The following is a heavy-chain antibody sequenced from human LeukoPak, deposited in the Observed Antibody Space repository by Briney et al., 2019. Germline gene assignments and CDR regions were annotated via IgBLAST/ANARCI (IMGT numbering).Heavy chain of an antibody. CDR3: ARGADTAMDDY. V-gene: IGHV3-48*04. D-gene: IGHD5-18*01. CDR1: GFTFSSYS. J-gene: IGHJ4*02. CDR2: ISSSSSTI. Sequence: GGSLRLSCAASGFTFSSYSMNWVRQAPGKGLEWVSYISSSSSTIYYADSVKGRFTISRDNAKNSLYLQMNSLRAEDTAVYYCARGADTAMDDYWGQGTLVTVSS.